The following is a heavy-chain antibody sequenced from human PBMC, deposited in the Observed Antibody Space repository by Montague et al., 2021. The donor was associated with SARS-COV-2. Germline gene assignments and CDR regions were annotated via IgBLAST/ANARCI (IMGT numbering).Heavy chain of an antibody. V-gene: IGHV2-5*02. CDR1: GFSLSTSGVG. Sequence: PALVKPTQTLTLTCTFSGFSLSTSGVGVGWIRQPPGKALEWLALIYWDDDKRYSPSLKSRLTITKDTSKNQVVLTMTNMDPVDTATYYCAHVGMACSGGSCNPKIKAWSFDLWGRGTLVTVSS. D-gene: IGHD2-15*01. CDR2: IYWDDDK. CDR3: AHVGMACSGGSCNPKIKAWSFDL. J-gene: IGHJ2*01.